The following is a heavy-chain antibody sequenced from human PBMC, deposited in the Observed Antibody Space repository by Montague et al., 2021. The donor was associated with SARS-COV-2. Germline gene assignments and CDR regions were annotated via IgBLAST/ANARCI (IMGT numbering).Heavy chain of an antibody. J-gene: IGHJ6*03. Sequence: SETLSLTCAVHGGSFSTYSWNWIRQPPGKGLEWIGEIHHGGSTNYNPSLKSRVTISADTSKNQFSLKLTSVAAADTAVYYCARLGDGVVPSPTLGVGPYYSYYMDVWGKGTTVTVSS. CDR3: ARLGDGVVPSPTLGVGPYYSYYMDV. CDR2: IHHGGST. D-gene: IGHD3-10*01. V-gene: IGHV4-34*01. CDR1: GGSFSTYS.